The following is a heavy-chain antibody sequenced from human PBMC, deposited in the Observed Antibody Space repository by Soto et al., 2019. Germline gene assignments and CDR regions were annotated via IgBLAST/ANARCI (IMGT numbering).Heavy chain of an antibody. D-gene: IGHD3-10*01. CDR2: ISVFNVNT. CDR3: ARGGSYGVDY. CDR1: GYSFSTYG. Sequence: QVQLVQSGGEVKKPGASVKVSCKTSGYSFSTYGISWVRQAPGQGLEWMGWISVFNVNTNYARKVQDRVIISTDTSTSTAYMELGSLTSDDTAIYYCARGGSYGVDYWGQGTLVTVSS. V-gene: IGHV1-18*01. J-gene: IGHJ4*02.